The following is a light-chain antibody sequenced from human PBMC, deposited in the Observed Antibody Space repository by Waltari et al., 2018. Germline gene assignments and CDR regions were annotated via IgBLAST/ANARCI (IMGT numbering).Light chain of an antibody. CDR1: QSVRST. CDR3: QQYEYWPWT. J-gene: IGKJ1*01. CDR2: GTS. V-gene: IGKV3D-15*01. Sequence: IVMTQSPATLSLSPGESATLSCRASQSVRSTFAWFQQKPGQPPRLLHYGTSTSATGIPARFTGSGSGREFSLTISSLQPEDFATYYCQQYEYWPWTFGQGTRVETK.